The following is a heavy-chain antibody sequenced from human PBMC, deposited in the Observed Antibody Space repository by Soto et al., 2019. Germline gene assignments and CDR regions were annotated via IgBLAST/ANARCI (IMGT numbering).Heavy chain of an antibody. CDR2: MSIDGNTK. V-gene: IGHV3-30*03. CDR1: GFTFSGHG. J-gene: IGHJ4*02. D-gene: IGHD2-15*01. Sequence: GGSLRLSCAASGFTFSGHGMHWVRQAPGKGLEWVAVMSIDGNTKHYADSVKGRFTISRDNSENTLYLQMNSLRPEDTAVYYCARGCVDGSICYIIDHCGQGTLVTVSS. CDR3: ARGCVDGSICYIIDH.